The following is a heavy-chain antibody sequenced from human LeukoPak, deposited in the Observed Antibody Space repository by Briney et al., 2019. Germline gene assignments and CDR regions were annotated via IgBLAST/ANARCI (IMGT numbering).Heavy chain of an antibody. J-gene: IGHJ6*03. V-gene: IGHV4-34*01. D-gene: IGHD2-15*01. CDR1: GGSFSGYY. CDR2: INHSGST. Sequence: SETLSLTCAVYGGSFSGYYWSWIRQPPGKGLEWIGEINHSGSTNYNPSLKSRVTISVDTSKNQFSLKLSSVTAADTAVYYCARAGIYCSGGSCYPLGYYMDVWGKGTTVTVSS. CDR3: ARAGIYCSGGSCYPLGYYMDV.